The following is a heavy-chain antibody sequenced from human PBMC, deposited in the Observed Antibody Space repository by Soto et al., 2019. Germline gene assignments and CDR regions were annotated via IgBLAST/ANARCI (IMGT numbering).Heavy chain of an antibody. J-gene: IGHJ4*02. CDR1: GVTCSSYN. V-gene: IGHV3-23*02. D-gene: IGHD6-6*01. Sequence: PWGSLRLSCAASGVTCSSYNMSWIRQAPGKGLEWVSTILLAGSTHYEDSVKGRVTISGDTSKNTLYLRMSSLTAADTAVYYCANAWGRSSAAFDIWGQGTLVTVSS. CDR2: ILLAGST. CDR3: ANAWGRSSAAFDI.